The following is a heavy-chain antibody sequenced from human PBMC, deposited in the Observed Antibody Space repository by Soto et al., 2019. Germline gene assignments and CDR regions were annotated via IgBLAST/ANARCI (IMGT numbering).Heavy chain of an antibody. Sequence: QVQLVQSGAEVKKPGASVKVSCKVSGYTLTELSMHWVRQAPGKGLEWMGGFDPEDGETIYAQKFQGRVTMTEDTSTDTAYMELSSLRSEDTAVYYCATSDSRGASNPHYSSYGMDVWGQGTTVTVSS. J-gene: IGHJ6*02. CDR1: GYTLTELS. V-gene: IGHV1-24*01. D-gene: IGHD4-4*01. CDR3: ATSDSRGASNPHYSSYGMDV. CDR2: FDPEDGET.